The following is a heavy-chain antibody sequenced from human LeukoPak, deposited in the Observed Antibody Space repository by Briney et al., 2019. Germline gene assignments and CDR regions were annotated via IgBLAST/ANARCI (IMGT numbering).Heavy chain of an antibody. CDR3: ARDRYCSGGSCYSGYFQH. V-gene: IGHV1-18*04. D-gene: IGHD2-15*01. CDR1: GYTFTSYY. Sequence: ASVKVSCKASGYTFTSYYMHWVRQAPGQGLEWMGWISAYNGNTNYAQKLQGRVTMTTDTSTSTAYMELRSLRSDDTAVYYCARDRYCSGGSCYSGYFQHWGQGTLVTVSS. CDR2: ISAYNGNT. J-gene: IGHJ1*01.